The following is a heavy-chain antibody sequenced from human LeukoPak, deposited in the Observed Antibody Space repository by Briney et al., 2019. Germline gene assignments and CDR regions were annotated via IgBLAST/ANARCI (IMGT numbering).Heavy chain of an antibody. CDR1: GFTFSTYG. V-gene: IGHV3-23*01. J-gene: IGHJ4*02. CDR3: ARDPRGPTGYDSSGRDTFDY. D-gene: IGHD3-22*01. CDR2: ISGSGGNT. Sequence: GGSLRLSCGASGFTFSTYGMSWVRQAPGKGLEWVSAISGSGGNTYYADSVKGRFTISRDNSKNTLYLQMNSLRPEDTAVYYCARDPRGPTGYDSSGRDTFDYWGQGTLVTVSS.